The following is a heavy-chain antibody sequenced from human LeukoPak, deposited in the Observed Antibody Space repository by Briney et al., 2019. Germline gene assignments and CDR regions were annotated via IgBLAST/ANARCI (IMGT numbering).Heavy chain of an antibody. D-gene: IGHD2-15*01. J-gene: IGHJ4*02. CDR2: LSGSASST. V-gene: IGHV3-23*01. CDR1: GFTFTTHA. Sequence: PGGSLRLSCTDSGFTFTTHAMHWVRQAPGKGLEWVSGLSGSASSTYYADSVKGRFTISRDNSKNTLYLQMNSLRAEDTAVHYCAKDALPHTYSYYFDFWGQGTLVTVSS. CDR3: AKDALPHTYSYYFDF.